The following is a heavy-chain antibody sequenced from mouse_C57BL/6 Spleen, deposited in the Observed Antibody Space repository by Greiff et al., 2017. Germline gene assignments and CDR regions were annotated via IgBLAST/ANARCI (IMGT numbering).Heavy chain of an antibody. D-gene: IGHD1-1*01. J-gene: IGHJ4*01. Sequence: EVQLQQSVAELVRPGASVKLSCTASGFNIKNTYMHWVKQRPEQGLEWIGRLDPANGNTKYAPKFQGKATITADPSSNTAYLQLSSLTSEDTAIYYGAPFTTVNAMDYWGQGTSVTVSS. CDR3: APFTTVNAMDY. V-gene: IGHV14-3*01. CDR2: LDPANGNT. CDR1: GFNIKNTY.